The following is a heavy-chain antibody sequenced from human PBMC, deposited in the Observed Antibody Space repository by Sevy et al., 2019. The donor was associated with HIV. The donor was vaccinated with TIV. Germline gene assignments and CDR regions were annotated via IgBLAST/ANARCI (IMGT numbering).Heavy chain of an antibody. CDR3: SRVPPPRLCSSASCYEGDYYYYGMDV. D-gene: IGHD2-2*01. CDR1: GFTFGDYG. J-gene: IGHJ6*02. Sequence: GGSLRLPCTTSGFTFGDYGMSWFRQAPGKGLEWIGFIRSKPYGGATEYAASVKGRFTISRDDSKSIASLQMSSLKTEDTAVYYCSRVPPPRLCSSASCYEGDYYYYGMDVWGQGTTVTVSS. V-gene: IGHV3-49*03. CDR2: IRSKPYGGAT.